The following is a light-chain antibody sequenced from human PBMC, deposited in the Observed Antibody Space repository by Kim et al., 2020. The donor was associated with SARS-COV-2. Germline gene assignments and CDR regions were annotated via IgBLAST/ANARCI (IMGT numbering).Light chain of an antibody. CDR3: QQYNNWPPWT. CDR1: QSVSRD. Sequence: SPGESATLSCRASQSVSRDLSWYQQKPGQAPRLLIYGASTRATGIPARFSGSGSGTEFTLTISSLQSEDFAVYYCQQYNNWPPWTFGQGTKVDIK. V-gene: IGKV3-15*01. CDR2: GAS. J-gene: IGKJ1*01.